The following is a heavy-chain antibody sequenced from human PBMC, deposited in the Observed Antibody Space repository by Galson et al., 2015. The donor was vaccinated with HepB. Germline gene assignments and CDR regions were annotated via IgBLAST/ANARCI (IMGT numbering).Heavy chain of an antibody. CDR1: VLNFRPYG. Sequence: SLRLSCAASVLNFRPYGMSWVRQAPGKGLQWDSTINDSGGNTHYADSVKGRFTISRDNSKNTLYLHMNSLRAEDTAVYYCAKDAGGTDSGPFEYWGQGTLVTVSS. V-gene: IGHV3-23*01. J-gene: IGHJ4*02. CDR2: INDSGGNT. D-gene: IGHD1-26*01. CDR3: AKDAGGTDSGPFEY.